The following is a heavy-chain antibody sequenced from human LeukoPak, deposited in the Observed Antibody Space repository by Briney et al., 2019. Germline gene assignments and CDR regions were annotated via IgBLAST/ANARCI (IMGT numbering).Heavy chain of an antibody. V-gene: IGHV3-48*02. CDR3: ASSGSYRFDY. CDR1: GFTFSSYS. Sequence: GGSLRLSCAASGFTFSSYSMNWVRQAPGKGLEWVSHITASGTTMLYADSVKGRFTISRDNAKNSLYLQMNSLRDEDTAVYYCASSGSYRFDYWGQGTLVTVSS. CDR2: ITASGTTM. J-gene: IGHJ4*02. D-gene: IGHD1-26*01.